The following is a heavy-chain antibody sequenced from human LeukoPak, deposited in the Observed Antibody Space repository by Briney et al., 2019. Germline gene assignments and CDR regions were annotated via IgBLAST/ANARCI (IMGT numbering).Heavy chain of an antibody. Sequence: SETLSLTCAVYGGSFSGYYWSWLRQPPGKGLEWIGEINHSGSTNYNPSLKSRVTISVDTSKNQFSLKLSSVTAADTAVYYCARHQLEPHFDYWGQGTLVTVSS. CDR1: GGSFSGYY. CDR2: INHSGST. J-gene: IGHJ4*02. V-gene: IGHV4-34*01. CDR3: ARHQLEPHFDY. D-gene: IGHD1-1*01.